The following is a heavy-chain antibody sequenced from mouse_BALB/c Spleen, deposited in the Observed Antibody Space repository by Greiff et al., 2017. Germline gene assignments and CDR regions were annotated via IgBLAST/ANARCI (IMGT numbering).Heavy chain of an antibody. CDR3: ARWNYYGSSSLCFDY. Sequence: EVKLVESGPDLVKPSQSLSLTCTVTGYSITSGYSWHWIRQFPGNKLEWMGYIHYSGSTNYNPSLKSRISITRDTSKNQFFLQLNSVTTEDTATYYCARWNYYGSSSLCFDYWGQGTTLTVSS. V-gene: IGHV3-1*02. J-gene: IGHJ2*01. D-gene: IGHD1-1*01. CDR1: GYSITSGYS. CDR2: IHYSGST.